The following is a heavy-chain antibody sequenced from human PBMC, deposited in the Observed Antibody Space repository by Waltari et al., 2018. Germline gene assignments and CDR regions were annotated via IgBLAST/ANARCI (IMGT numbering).Heavy chain of an antibody. Sequence: QLQLQESGPGLVKPSETLSLTCTVSGGSISSSSYYWGWIRQPPGKGLEWIGSIYYSGSTYYNPSLKSRVTISVDTSKNQFSRKLSSVTAADTAVYYCARHRSPYSSSNFFDYWGQGTLVTVSS. CDR3: ARHRSPYSSSNFFDY. D-gene: IGHD6-6*01. CDR2: IYYSGST. CDR1: GGSISSSSYY. V-gene: IGHV4-39*01. J-gene: IGHJ4*02.